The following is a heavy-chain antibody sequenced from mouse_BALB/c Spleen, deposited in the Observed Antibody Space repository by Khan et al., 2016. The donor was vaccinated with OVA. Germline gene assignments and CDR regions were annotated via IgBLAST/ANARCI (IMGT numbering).Heavy chain of an antibody. CDR1: GFSLTGYG. D-gene: IGHD1-2*01. CDR3: ARELRLGGFAY. J-gene: IGHJ3*01. Sequence: VELVESGHGLVAPSQSLSITCTVSGFSLTGYGINWVRQPPGKGLEWLGMIWGDGSTDYNSALKSRLSISKDNSKSQVFLKMNSLQTDDTARYYCARELRLGGFAYWGQGTLVTVSA. V-gene: IGHV2-6-7*01. CDR2: IWGDGST.